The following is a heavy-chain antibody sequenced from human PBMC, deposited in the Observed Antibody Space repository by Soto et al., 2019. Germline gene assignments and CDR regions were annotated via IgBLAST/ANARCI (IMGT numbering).Heavy chain of an antibody. CDR2: IYYSGST. Sequence: SETLSLTCTVSGGSISSYYWSWIRQPPGKGLEWIGYIYYSGSTNYNPSLKSRVTISVDTSKNQFSLKLSSVTAADTAVYYCAKLTIAARAPFDIWGQGTMVTVSS. CDR1: GGSISSYY. D-gene: IGHD6-6*01. V-gene: IGHV4-59*01. CDR3: AKLTIAARAPFDI. J-gene: IGHJ3*02.